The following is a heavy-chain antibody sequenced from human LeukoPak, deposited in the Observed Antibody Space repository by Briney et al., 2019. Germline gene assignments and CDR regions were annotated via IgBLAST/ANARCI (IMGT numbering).Heavy chain of an antibody. CDR3: ARVFRPRETYFDH. CDR2: ISSSSTNI. V-gene: IGHV3-21*04. D-gene: IGHD5-24*01. J-gene: IGHJ4*02. CDR1: GFTFSRYN. Sequence: GGSLRLSCAASGFTFSRYNVNWVRQAPGKGLEWVSSISSSSTNIYYADSVKGRFTISRDNAKNTLYLQMNTLRAEDTAVYYCARVFRPRETYFDHWGQGTLVTVSS.